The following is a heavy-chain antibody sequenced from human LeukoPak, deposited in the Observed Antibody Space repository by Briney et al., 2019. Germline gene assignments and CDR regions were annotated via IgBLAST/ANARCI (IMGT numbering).Heavy chain of an antibody. CDR1: GFTFRSYA. D-gene: IGHD6-19*01. V-gene: IGHV3-23*01. CDR2: ISGSGGST. CDR3: ARMEVAGPHFDY. J-gene: IGHJ4*02. Sequence: GGSLRLSCAASGFTFRSYAMSWVRQAPGKGLEWVSVISGSGGSTYYADSVKGQFTISRDNSKNTLYLQMNSLRAEDTAVYYCARMEVAGPHFDYWGQGTLVTVSS.